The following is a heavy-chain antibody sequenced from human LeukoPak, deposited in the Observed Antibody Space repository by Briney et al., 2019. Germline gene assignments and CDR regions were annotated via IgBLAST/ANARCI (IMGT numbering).Heavy chain of an antibody. CDR3: ARAGLYGSGTNWFDP. CDR1: GYTFTGYY. V-gene: IGHV1-2*02. D-gene: IGHD3-10*01. J-gene: IGHJ5*02. CDR2: INPNSGGT. Sequence: GASVKVSCQASGYTFTGYYMHWVRQAPGQGLEWMGWINPNSGGTNYAQKSQGRVTMSRDTSISTAYMELSRLRSDDTAVYYCARAGLYGSGTNWFDPWGQGTLVTVSS.